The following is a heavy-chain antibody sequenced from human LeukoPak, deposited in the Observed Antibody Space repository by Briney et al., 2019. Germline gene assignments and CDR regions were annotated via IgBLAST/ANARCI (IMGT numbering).Heavy chain of an antibody. Sequence: PGGSLRLSCAASGFTFSSYSMNWVRQAPGKGLEWVSSISSSSSYIYYADSVKGRFTISRDNAKNSLYLQMNSLRAEDTAVYYCARDRSTMVRGAHYFDYWGQGTLVIVSS. CDR1: GFTFSSYS. J-gene: IGHJ4*02. V-gene: IGHV3-21*01. CDR3: ARDRSTMVRGAHYFDY. D-gene: IGHD3-10*01. CDR2: ISSSSSYI.